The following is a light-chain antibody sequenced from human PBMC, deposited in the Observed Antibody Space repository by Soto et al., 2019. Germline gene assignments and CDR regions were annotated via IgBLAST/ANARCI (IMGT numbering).Light chain of an antibody. CDR1: QSISSW. CDR3: QQYNSYSPT. V-gene: IGKV1-5*01. J-gene: IGKJ5*01. Sequence: DIQMTQSPSTLSASVGDRVTITCRACQSISSWLAWYQQKPGKAPKLLIYDASSLESGVPSRFSGSGSGTEFTLTISSLQPDDFATYYCQQYNSYSPTFGQGTRLEIK. CDR2: DAS.